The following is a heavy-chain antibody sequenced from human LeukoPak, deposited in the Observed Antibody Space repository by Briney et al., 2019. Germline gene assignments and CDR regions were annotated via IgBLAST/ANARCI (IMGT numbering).Heavy chain of an antibody. CDR3: ARDWQLPSGPDVFDI. V-gene: IGHV1-18*01. CDR2: ITAYDGDT. CDR1: GFSFPSYG. Sequence: ASVKVSCKASGFSFPSYGISWVRQAPGQGLECIGWITAYDGDTNYAEKFQGRVTMAADTSTSTASMELWSLRSDDTAVYYCARDWQLPSGPDVFDIWGQGTVVTVSS. J-gene: IGHJ3*02. D-gene: IGHD1-1*01.